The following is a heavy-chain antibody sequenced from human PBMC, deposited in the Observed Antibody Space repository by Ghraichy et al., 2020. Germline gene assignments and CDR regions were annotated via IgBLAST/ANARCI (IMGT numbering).Heavy chain of an antibody. J-gene: IGHJ4*02. CDR3: ARVRSTSDAHDY. CDR2: IYYSGIT. CDR1: DSSIGRGDYY. Sequence: SQTRSLTCSVVDSSIGRGDYYWSWVRQPPGKGLGWVGYIYYSGITSYSPSLKSRVTISADTSKNQFSLKLRSVTAADTAIYYCARVRSTSDAHDYWGQGSLVTVSS. D-gene: IGHD4-11*01. V-gene: IGHV4-30-4*01.